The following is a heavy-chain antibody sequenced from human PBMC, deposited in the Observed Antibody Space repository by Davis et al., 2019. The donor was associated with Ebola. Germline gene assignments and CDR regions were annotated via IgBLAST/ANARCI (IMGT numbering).Heavy chain of an antibody. J-gene: IGHJ6*04. D-gene: IGHD3-3*01. Sequence: GESLKISCAASGFSFSTYAMHWVRQAPGKGLEWVAVVSYDGRHKYYADSVKGRFTISRDNSKNTLNLQMNSLRAEDTAVYYCAKSGLSFGVVKYHYGMDVWGKGTTVTVSS. V-gene: IGHV3-33*05. CDR1: GFSFSTYA. CDR3: AKSGLSFGVVKYHYGMDV. CDR2: VSYDGRHK.